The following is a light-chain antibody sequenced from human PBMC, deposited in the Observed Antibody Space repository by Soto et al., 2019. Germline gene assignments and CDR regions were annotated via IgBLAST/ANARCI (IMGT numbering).Light chain of an antibody. CDR2: GAS. CDR3: LQDYNYPRT. V-gene: IGKV1-6*01. J-gene: IGKJ2*01. CDR1: QGIGND. Sequence: AIQMTQSPSSLSASVGDRVTITCRASQGIGNDLGWYQQKPGKAPKLLIYGASSVQSGVPSRFSGSGSGTDFTLTISSLQPEDFATYYCLQDYNYPRTFGQGTKVEIK.